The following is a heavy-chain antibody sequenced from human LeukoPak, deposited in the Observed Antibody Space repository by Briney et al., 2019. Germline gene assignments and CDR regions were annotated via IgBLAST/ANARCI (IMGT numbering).Heavy chain of an antibody. J-gene: IGHJ4*02. CDR2: LYRGGAT. Sequence: PGGSLIPSCEVSGFTVSTTYMSWVRQAPGKGLEWVSILYRGGATYYADSMKGRFSISRHDSNNTLFLQMNSLRPEDTAVYYCARGDYYDDCGYSDWGQGTLVTVSS. CDR1: GFTVSTTY. D-gene: IGHD3-22*01. V-gene: IGHV3-53*04. CDR3: ARGDYYDDCGYSD.